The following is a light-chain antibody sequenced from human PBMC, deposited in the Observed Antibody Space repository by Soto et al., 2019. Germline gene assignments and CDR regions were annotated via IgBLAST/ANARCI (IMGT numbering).Light chain of an antibody. CDR1: SSNIGSNT. CDR2: PNN. CDR3: AAWDDSLNGVV. V-gene: IGLV1-44*01. Sequence: QAVVTQPPSATGTPGQRGTISCSGSSSNIGSNTVNWYQLLPGTAPKLLIYPNNDRPSGVPDRFSGSKSGTSASLAISGLQSEDEADYYCAAWDDSLNGVVFGGGTKLTVL. J-gene: IGLJ2*01.